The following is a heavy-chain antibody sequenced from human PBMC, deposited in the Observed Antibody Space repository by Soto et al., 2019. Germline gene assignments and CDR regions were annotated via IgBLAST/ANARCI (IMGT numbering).Heavy chain of an antibody. J-gene: IGHJ4*02. D-gene: IGHD3-22*01. V-gene: IGHV4-30-2*01. CDR3: ARGSSSGFRPDY. CDR2: IYHSGST. CDR1: CGSISSGGYS. Sequence: SETLSLTCAVSCGSISSGGYSWSWIRQPPGKGLEWIGYIYHSGSTYYNPSLKSRVTISVDRSKNQFSLKLSSVTAADTAVYYCARGSSSGFRPDYWGQGTLVTVSS.